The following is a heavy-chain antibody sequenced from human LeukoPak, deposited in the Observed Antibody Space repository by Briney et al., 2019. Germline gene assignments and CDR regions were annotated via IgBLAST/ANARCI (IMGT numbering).Heavy chain of an antibody. D-gene: IGHD3-10*01. Sequence: SVKVSCKASGGTFSSYAISWVRQAPGQGLEWMGRIIPIFGTANCAQKFQGRVTITADKSTSTAYMELSSLRSEDTAVYYCARETGSGYFDYWGQGTLVTVSS. CDR2: IIPIFGTA. V-gene: IGHV1-69*06. CDR3: ARETGSGYFDY. CDR1: GGTFSSYA. J-gene: IGHJ4*02.